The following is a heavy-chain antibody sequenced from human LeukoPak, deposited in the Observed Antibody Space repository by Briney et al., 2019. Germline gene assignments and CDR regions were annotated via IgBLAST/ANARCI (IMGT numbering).Heavy chain of an antibody. D-gene: IGHD2-2*01. CDR3: ARGPIVVVPAANPPFDP. Sequence: GASVKVSCKASGYTFTGYYMHWVRQAPGQGLEWMGIINPSGGSTSYAQKFQGRVTMTRDTSTSTVYMELSSLRSEDTAVYYCARGPIVVVPAANPPFDPWGQGTLVTVSS. V-gene: IGHV1-46*01. J-gene: IGHJ5*02. CDR2: INPSGGST. CDR1: GYTFTGYY.